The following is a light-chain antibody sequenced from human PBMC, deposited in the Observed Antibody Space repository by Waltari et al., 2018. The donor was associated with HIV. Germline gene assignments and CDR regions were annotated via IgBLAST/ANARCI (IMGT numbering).Light chain of an antibody. V-gene: IGKV1-27*01. CDR3: QKFNHAPRT. Sequence: DIQMTQSPSSLSASVGDRVTITCRASQGISNHLAWYQQKPGKVPKLLIYAASTLKSGVPSRFSGSGSGTDFTLTISSLQPEDVATYFCQKFNHAPRTFGQGTKVEIK. CDR2: AAS. CDR1: QGISNH. J-gene: IGKJ1*01.